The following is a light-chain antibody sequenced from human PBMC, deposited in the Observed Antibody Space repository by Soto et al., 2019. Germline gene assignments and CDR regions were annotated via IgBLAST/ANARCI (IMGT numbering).Light chain of an antibody. J-gene: IGKJ1*01. Sequence: DIQMTQSPSTLSASVGDRATITCRASQTISSWLAWYQQKPGRAPKLLIYKASTLESEVPSRFSGSGSGTEFTLTIGSRQPDVFATFYCQQYNRSPWTFGKGTRVEFK. V-gene: IGKV1-5*03. CDR1: QTISSW. CDR3: QQYNRSPWT. CDR2: KAS.